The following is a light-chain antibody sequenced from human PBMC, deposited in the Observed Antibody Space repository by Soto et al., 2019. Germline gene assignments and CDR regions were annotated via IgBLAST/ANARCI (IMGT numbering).Light chain of an antibody. V-gene: IGLV1-44*01. J-gene: IGLJ1*01. CDR3: AEWYDFYV. CDR1: SSNIGSNT. CDR2: SNN. Sequence: QSVLTQPPSASGTPGQRVTISCSGSSSNIGSNTVNWYQQLPGTAPKLLIYSNNQRPSGVPDRFSGSKSGTSASLAISGLQCEDEADYYCAEWYDFYVFGTGTK.